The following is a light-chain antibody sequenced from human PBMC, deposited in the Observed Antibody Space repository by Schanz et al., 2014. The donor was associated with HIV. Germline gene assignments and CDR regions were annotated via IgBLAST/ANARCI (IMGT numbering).Light chain of an antibody. Sequence: VMTQSPATLSVSPGERATLSCRASQSVSSNLAWYQQKPVQAPTLLIYDSSARATGLSARFRGSGSGTEFTVTISSLRSEDFAVYYCQQYAFWPITFGQGTRLEI. J-gene: IGKJ5*01. CDR3: QQYAFWPIT. CDR1: QSVSSN. V-gene: IGKV3-15*01. CDR2: DSS.